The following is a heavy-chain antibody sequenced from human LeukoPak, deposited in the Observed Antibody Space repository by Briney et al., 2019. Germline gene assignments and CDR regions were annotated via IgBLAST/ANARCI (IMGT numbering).Heavy chain of an antibody. D-gene: IGHD6-19*01. J-gene: IGHJ4*02. CDR3: ARLPYSSGWYVY. CDR1: GGSISSYY. V-gene: IGHV4-59*01. CDR2: IYYSGST. Sequence: PSETLSLTCTVSGGSISSYYWSWIRQPPGKGLEWIGYIYYSGSTNYNPSLKSRVTISVDTSKNQFSLKLSSVTAADTAVYYCARLPYSSGWYVYWGQGTLVTVSS.